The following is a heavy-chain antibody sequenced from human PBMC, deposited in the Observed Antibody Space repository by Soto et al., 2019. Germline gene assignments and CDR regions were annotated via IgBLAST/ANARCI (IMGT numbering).Heavy chain of an antibody. Sequence: LRLSCAASGFTFSSYGMHWVRQAPGKGLEWVAVIWYDGSNKYYADSVKGRFTISRDNSKNTLYLQMNSLRAEDTAVYYCARALRFWEWLSPDNSSNGFDPWGQGTLVTVSS. CDR1: GFTFSSYG. CDR3: ARALRFWEWLSPDNSSNGFDP. D-gene: IGHD3-3*01. J-gene: IGHJ5*02. CDR2: IWYDGSNK. V-gene: IGHV3-33*01.